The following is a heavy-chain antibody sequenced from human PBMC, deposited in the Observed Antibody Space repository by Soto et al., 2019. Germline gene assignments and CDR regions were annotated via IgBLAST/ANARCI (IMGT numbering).Heavy chain of an antibody. CDR1: GGTFSSYA. J-gene: IGHJ4*02. CDR2: IIPIFGAP. D-gene: IGHD6-19*01. CDR3: ASCSSSGYYRGLDY. Sequence: QVQLVQSGAEVKKPGSSVKVSCKASGGTFSSYAISWVRQAPGQGLERMGGIIPIFGAPNYAQKFQGRVTITADESTSTAYMELSSLRSEDTAVYYCASCSSSGYYRGLDYWGQGTLVTVSS. V-gene: IGHV1-69*12.